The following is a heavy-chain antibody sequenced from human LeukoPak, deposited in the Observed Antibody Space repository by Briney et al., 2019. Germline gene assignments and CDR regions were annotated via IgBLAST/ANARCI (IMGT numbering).Heavy chain of an antibody. J-gene: IGHJ4*02. Sequence: GGTLRLSCAASGFTFSSYGMSWVRQAPGKGLEWVSAISGSGGSTYYADSVKGRFTISRDNSKNTLYLQMNSLRAEDTAVYYCAKDYRDDYYDSSGYYYVVDYWGQGTLVTVSS. CDR3: AKDYRDDYYDSSGYYYVVDY. CDR1: GFTFSSYG. V-gene: IGHV3-23*01. CDR2: ISGSGGST. D-gene: IGHD3-22*01.